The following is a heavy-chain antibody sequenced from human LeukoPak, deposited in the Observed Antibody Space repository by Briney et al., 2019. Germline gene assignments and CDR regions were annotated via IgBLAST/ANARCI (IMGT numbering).Heavy chain of an antibody. CDR3: VRAGAYYDCSGVIDY. CDR1: GGSISSYY. V-gene: IGHV4-59*01. D-gene: IGHD3-22*01. J-gene: IGHJ4*02. Sequence: SETLSLTCTVSGGSISSYYWSWIRQPPGKGLEWIGYIYYSGSTNYNPSLKSRVTISVDTSKNQFSLKLSSVTAADTAVYYCVRAGAYYDCSGVIDYWGQGTLVTVPS. CDR2: IYYSGST.